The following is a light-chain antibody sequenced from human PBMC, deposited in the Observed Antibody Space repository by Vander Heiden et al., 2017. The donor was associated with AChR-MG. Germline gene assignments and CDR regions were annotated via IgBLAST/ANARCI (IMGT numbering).Light chain of an antibody. Sequence: EIVMTQSPATLSVSPGERATLSCRASQSVSTNLAWYQQRPGQAPRLLISGASTRATGIPARFSGSGSGTEFTLTISSLQSEDFAVYYWQQDTDLQTFGHGTKVDVK. J-gene: IGKJ3*01. V-gene: IGKV3-15*01. CDR3: QQDTDLQT. CDR1: QSVSTN. CDR2: GAS.